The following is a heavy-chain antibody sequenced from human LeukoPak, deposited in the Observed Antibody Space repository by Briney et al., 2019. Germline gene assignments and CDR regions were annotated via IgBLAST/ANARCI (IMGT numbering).Heavy chain of an antibody. Sequence: ASVKVSCKTSGYTLIFYNITWVRQAPGQGLEWMGWISAYNGNTNYAQKLQGRVTMTTDTSTSTAYMELRSLRSDDTAVYYCARGGRFPGSFWGQGTLVTVSS. D-gene: IGHD3-16*02. CDR2: ISAYNGNT. V-gene: IGHV1-18*01. CDR1: GYTLIFYN. CDR3: ARGGRFPGSF. J-gene: IGHJ4*02.